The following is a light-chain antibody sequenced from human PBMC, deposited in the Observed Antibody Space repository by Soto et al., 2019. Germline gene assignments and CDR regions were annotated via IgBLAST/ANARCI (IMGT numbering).Light chain of an antibody. CDR3: QQSYRFPKT. CDR2: AAS. CDR1: QTVTSY. Sequence: DVQMTQSPSSLSASVGDSLTLACRASQTVTSYLNWYQQKPGKAPKLLIYAASTLQSGVPSRFSGSGSGTEFTLTIISLQPEDFETYYCQQSYRFPKTFGHGTTVDIX. J-gene: IGKJ1*01. V-gene: IGKV1-39*01.